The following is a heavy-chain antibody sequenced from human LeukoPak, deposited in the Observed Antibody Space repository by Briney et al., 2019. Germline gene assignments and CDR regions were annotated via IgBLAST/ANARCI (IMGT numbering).Heavy chain of an antibody. J-gene: IGHJ5*02. D-gene: IGHD3-16*02. V-gene: IGHV4-31*03. CDR3: AWTYDYVWGSYRYGDWFDP. CDR2: IYYSGST. Sequence: SQTLFLTCTVSGGSISSGGYYWSWIRQHPGKGLEWIGYIYYSGSTYYNPSLKSRVTISVDTSKNQFSLKLSSVTAADTAVYYCAWTYDYVWGSYRYGDWFDPWGQGTLVTVSS. CDR1: GGSISSGGYY.